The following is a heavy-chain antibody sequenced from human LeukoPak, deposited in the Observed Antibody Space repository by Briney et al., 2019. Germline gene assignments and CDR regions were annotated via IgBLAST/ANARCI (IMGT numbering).Heavy chain of an antibody. Sequence: GGSLRLSCAASGFTFSSYAMSWVRQAPGEGLEWVSTVSGSNGDTHYADSVKGRFTISRDNSKNTLYLQMNSLRAEDTAVYYCVRESPVAAVGRSWFDPWGQGTLVTVSS. CDR2: VSGSNGDT. CDR3: VRESPVAAVGRSWFDP. CDR1: GFTFSSYA. J-gene: IGHJ5*02. V-gene: IGHV3-23*01. D-gene: IGHD6-13*01.